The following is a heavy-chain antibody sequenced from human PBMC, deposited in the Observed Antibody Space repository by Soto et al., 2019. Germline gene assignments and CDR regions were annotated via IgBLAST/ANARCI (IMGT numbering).Heavy chain of an antibody. D-gene: IGHD3-9*01. Sequence: GGSLRLSCAASGFTFSSYSMNWVRQAPGKGLEWVSYISSSSSTIYYADSVKGRFTISRENAKNSLYLPMHSLKAEDTAVYYCASPYFDILTGYYGFFDYWGQGTLVTVSS. CDR2: ISSSSSTI. CDR3: ASPYFDILTGYYGFFDY. V-gene: IGHV3-48*04. CDR1: GFTFSSYS. J-gene: IGHJ4*02.